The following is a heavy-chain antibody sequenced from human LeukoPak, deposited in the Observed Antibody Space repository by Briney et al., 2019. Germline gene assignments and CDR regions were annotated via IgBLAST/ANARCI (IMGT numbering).Heavy chain of an antibody. J-gene: IGHJ4*02. CDR1: GFTFRSYS. Sequence: PGGSLRLSCAASGFTFRSYSMNWVRQAPGKGLEWVSSTSSSSSYIYYADSVKGRFTISRDNAKNSLYLQMNSLRAEDTAVYYCARDLGSIASDYWGQGTLVTVSS. V-gene: IGHV3-21*01. CDR3: ARDLGSIASDY. D-gene: IGHD6-6*01. CDR2: TSSSSSYI.